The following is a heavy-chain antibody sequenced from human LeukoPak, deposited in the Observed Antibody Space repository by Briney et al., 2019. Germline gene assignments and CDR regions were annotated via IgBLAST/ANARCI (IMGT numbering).Heavy chain of an antibody. V-gene: IGHV3-23*01. CDR1: GFTFSSYA. CDR2: ISGSGGST. D-gene: IGHD5-12*01. J-gene: IGHJ3*02. Sequence: GGSLRLSCAASGFTFSSYAMSWVRQAPGKGLEGVSAISGSGGSTYYADSVKGRFTISRDNSKNTLYLQMNSLRAEDTAVYYCAKDRRADIVATIEGSAFDIWGQGTMVTVSS. CDR3: AKDRRADIVATIEGSAFDI.